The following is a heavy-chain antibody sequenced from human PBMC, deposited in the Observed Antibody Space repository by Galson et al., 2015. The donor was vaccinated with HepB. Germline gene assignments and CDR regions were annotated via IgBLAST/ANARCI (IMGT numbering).Heavy chain of an antibody. CDR2: ITGDGDST. CDR3: ARDSSDYGFYFDF. D-gene: IGHD4-17*01. Sequence: LRLSCAASGFTFSNYAMSWVRQAPGKGLEWVSLITGDGDSTYYTDSLKGRFTISRDNSKNTLFLQMKSLRAEDTAVFYCARDSSDYGFYFDFWGQGTLVTVSS. J-gene: IGHJ4*02. CDR1: GFTFSNYA. V-gene: IGHV3-23*01.